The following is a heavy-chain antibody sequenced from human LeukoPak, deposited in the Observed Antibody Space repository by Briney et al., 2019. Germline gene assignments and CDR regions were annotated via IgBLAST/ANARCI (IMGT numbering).Heavy chain of an antibody. J-gene: IGHJ4*02. CDR3: ARDTAMAEFDY. CDR1: GYTFTGYY. CDR2: INPNSGGT. D-gene: IGHD5-18*01. Sequence: GASVKVSCKASGYTFTGYYMHWVRQAPGQGLEWMGWINPNSGGTNSAQKFQGRVTMTSGTSISTAYTELSRLRSDDTAVYYCARDTAMAEFDYWGQGTLVTVPS. V-gene: IGHV1-2*02.